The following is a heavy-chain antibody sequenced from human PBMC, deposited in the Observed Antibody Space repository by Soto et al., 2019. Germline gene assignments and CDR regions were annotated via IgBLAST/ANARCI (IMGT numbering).Heavy chain of an antibody. Sequence: EVQLVESGGGLVKPGGSLRLSCAASGFTFSSCSMNWVRQAPGKGLEWVSSISSSSSYIYYADSVKGRFTISRDNAKNSLYLQMNSLRAEDTAVYYCARDKLQGILPKYYFDYWGQGTLVTVSS. J-gene: IGHJ4*02. CDR1: GFTFSSCS. D-gene: IGHD2-2*01. CDR3: ARDKLQGILPKYYFDY. CDR2: ISSSSSYI. V-gene: IGHV3-21*01.